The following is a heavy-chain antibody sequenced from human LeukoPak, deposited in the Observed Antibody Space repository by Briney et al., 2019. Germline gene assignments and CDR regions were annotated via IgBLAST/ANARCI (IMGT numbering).Heavy chain of an antibody. D-gene: IGHD3-22*01. CDR2: IIPIFGTA. V-gene: IGHV1-69*13. Sequence: SVTVSCKASGGTFSSYAISWVRQAPGQGLEWMGGIIPIFGTANYAQKFQGRVTITADESTSTAYMELSSLRSEDTAVYYCARDQPTGSSGYYYLYYYGMDVWGQGTTVTVPS. CDR3: ARDQPTGSSGYYYLYYYGMDV. J-gene: IGHJ6*02. CDR1: GGTFSSYA.